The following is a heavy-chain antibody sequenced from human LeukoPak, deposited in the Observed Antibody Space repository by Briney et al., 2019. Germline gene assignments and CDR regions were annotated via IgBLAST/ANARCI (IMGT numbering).Heavy chain of an antibody. CDR3: ARDLRGSGWSEAFDI. V-gene: IGHV1-46*01. J-gene: IGHJ3*02. D-gene: IGHD6-19*01. CDR2: INPSGGST. Sequence: ASVKVSCKASGYTFTSYYMHWVRQAPGQGLEWMGIINPSGGSTSYAQKFQGRVTMTRDTSTSTVYMELSSLRSEDTAVYYCARDLRGSGWSEAFDIWGQGTMDTVSS. CDR1: GYTFTSYY.